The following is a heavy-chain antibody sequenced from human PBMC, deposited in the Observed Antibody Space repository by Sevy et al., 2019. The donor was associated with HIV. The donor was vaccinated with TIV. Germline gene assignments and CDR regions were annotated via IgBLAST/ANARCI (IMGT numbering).Heavy chain of an antibody. V-gene: IGHV3-66*01. CDR3: ARDRYYDASGYYYYYYGMDV. J-gene: IGHJ6*02. Sequence: GGTKRPSCEASRVTAPGNYMARGRVAPGKAREYASPRDGGGSTDYADSVKGRFTISRDNAKNTLYLQMNPLRAEDTAVYFCARDRYYDASGYYYYYYGMDVWGQGTTVTVSS. CDR1: RVTAPGNY. D-gene: IGHD3-22*01. CDR2: RDGGGST.